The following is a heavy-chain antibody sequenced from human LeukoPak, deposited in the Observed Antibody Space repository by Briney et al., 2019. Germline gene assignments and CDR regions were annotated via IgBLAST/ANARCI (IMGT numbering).Heavy chain of an antibody. D-gene: IGHD5-12*01. Sequence: GGSLRLSCATSGFPFRDYGMSWIRQAPGKGLEWVSYISSSGSTIYYADSVKGRFTISRDNAKNSLYLQMNSLRAEDTAVYYCARQWLGYYFDYWGQGTLVTVSS. CDR2: ISSSGSTI. CDR3: ARQWLGYYFDY. V-gene: IGHV3-11*01. CDR1: GFPFRDYG. J-gene: IGHJ4*02.